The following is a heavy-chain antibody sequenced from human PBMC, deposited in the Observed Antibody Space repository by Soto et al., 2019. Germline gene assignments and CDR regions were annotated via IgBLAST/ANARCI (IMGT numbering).Heavy chain of an antibody. CDR3: ARHVGYYWYFDL. CDR1: GFTVSTSY. J-gene: IGHJ2*01. Sequence: GGSLRLSCAAYGFTVSTSYMGWVRQAPGKGLEWVSSIYREGNTYYADSVRGRFTVSTDNSKDTLYLQMNSLRVDDTAVYYCARHVGYYWYFDLWGRGTLVTVSS. CDR2: IYREGNT. V-gene: IGHV3-66*04. D-gene: IGHD6-13*01.